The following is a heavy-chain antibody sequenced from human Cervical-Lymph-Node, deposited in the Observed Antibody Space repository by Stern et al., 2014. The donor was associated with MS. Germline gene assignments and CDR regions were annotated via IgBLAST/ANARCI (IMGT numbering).Heavy chain of an antibody. V-gene: IGHV4-4*02. J-gene: IGHJ4*02. CDR2: IYHSGTA. CDR3: ARVYSGYDWFDY. Sequence: VQLVESGPGLVKPSGTLSLTCAVSGGSISDTNWWSWVRQTPGMGLEWIGEIYHSGTANFSPSLESRVTMSVDKSKNQFSLQTKSVTAADTAVYYCARVYSGYDWFDYWGQGTPVTVSS. D-gene: IGHD5-12*01. CDR1: GGSISDTNW.